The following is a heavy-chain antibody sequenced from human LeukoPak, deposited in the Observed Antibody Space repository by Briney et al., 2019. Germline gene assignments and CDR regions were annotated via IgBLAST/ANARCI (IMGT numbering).Heavy chain of an antibody. CDR3: ATPPTVTRNY. V-gene: IGHV3-23*01. CDR1: GFTFSSYA. Sequence: GGSLRLSCAASGFTFSSYAMSWVRQAPGKGLEWVSSISGSGGRTHYTDSVKGRFTISRDNSKNTLYLQMNSLRAEDTAVYYCATPPTVTRNYWGQGTLVTVSS. D-gene: IGHD4-17*01. J-gene: IGHJ4*02. CDR2: ISGSGGRT.